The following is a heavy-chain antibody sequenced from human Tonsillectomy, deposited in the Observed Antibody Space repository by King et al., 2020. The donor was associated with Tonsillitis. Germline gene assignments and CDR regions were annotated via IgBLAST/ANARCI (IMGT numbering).Heavy chain of an antibody. CDR1: GYTLTGYY. J-gene: IGHJ3*02. Sequence: VQLVESVAEVKKPGASVKVSCKASGYTLTGYYMHCVRQAPGQGLEWMGWINPNSGGTNYAQKFQGRVTMTRDTSISTAYMELSSLRSDDTAIYYCAREVGAAFDIWGQGTMVTVSS. CDR2: INPNSGGT. CDR3: AREVGAAFDI. V-gene: IGHV1-2*02.